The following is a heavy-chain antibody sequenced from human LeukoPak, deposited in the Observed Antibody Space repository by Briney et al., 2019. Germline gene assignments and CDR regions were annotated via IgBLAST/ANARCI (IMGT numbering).Heavy chain of an antibody. V-gene: IGHV1-2*02. D-gene: IGHD4-17*01. CDR2: INSDSGGT. CDR3: ARDTITVTTPYFDY. CDR1: GYTFTGYY. Sequence: ASVTVSCKASGYTFTGYYIDWVRQAPGQGLEWMGWINSDSGGTNYAQKFQGRVTMTRDTSTSTAYMELSSLRSDNTAFYYCARDTITVTTPYFDYWGQGTLVTVPS. J-gene: IGHJ4*02.